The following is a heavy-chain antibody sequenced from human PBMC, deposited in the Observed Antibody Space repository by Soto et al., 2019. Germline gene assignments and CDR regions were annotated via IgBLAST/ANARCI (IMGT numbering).Heavy chain of an antibody. Sequence: PSETLSLTCTVSGGSISSGGYYWSWIRQHPGKGLEWIGYISYSGSTYYNPSLESRVTISVDTSKNQFSLKLSSVTAADTAVYYCARLLNWGSYYYYGMDVWGQGTTVTVSS. D-gene: IGHD7-27*01. CDR2: ISYSGST. V-gene: IGHV4-31*03. J-gene: IGHJ6*02. CDR1: GGSISSGGYY. CDR3: ARLLNWGSYYYYGMDV.